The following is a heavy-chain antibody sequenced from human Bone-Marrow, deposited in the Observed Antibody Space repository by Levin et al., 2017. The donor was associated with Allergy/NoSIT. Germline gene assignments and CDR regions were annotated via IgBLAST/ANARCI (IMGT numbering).Heavy chain of an antibody. Sequence: RTSETLSLTCNVSGGSMTGYYWSWIRQPPGKGPEWIGYIYYSGSTDYKPSLKSRVTISVDTSKNQFSLKLNSVTAADTAVYYCARDRAIPVGLFDYWGQGTLVTVSS. CDR1: GGSMTGYY. J-gene: IGHJ4*02. CDR2: IYYSGST. D-gene: IGHD6-19*01. V-gene: IGHV4-59*01. CDR3: ARDRAIPVGLFDY.